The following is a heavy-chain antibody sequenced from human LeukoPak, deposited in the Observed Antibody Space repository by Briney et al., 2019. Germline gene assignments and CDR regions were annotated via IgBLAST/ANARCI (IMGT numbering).Heavy chain of an antibody. CDR1: GFTFSSYA. D-gene: IGHD3-22*01. J-gene: IGHJ4*02. V-gene: IGHV3-23*01. CDR2: ISGSGGST. Sequence: GGSLRLSCAASGFTFSSYAMSWVRQAPGKGLEWVSAISGSGGSTYYAVSVKGRFTISRDNSKNPLYLQMNSRRAEDTAVYYCAKGSSIRYYYDSSGYYSDYWGQGTLVTVSS. CDR3: AKGSSIRYYYDSSGYYSDY.